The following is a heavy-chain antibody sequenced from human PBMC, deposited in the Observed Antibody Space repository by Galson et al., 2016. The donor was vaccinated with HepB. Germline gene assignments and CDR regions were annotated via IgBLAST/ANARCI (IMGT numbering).Heavy chain of an antibody. V-gene: IGHV3-30*04. CDR1: GFTFSNYA. D-gene: IGHD6-13*01. CDR2: ISYNGSHK. J-gene: IGHJ6*02. Sequence: SLRLSCAASGFTFSNYAMHWVRQAPGKGLEWVAIISYNGSHKNYSGSVKGRFTISRDNSKNTLYLQMNSLRAEDTAIYYCARDARYSSNWYYGVASPGFYYYGMDVWGQGTTVTVSS. CDR3: ARDARYSSNWYYGVASPGFYYYGMDV.